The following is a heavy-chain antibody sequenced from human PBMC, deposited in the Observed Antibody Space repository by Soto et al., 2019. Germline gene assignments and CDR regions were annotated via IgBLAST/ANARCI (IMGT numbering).Heavy chain of an antibody. CDR1: GFTVSSNY. CDR2: IYSGGST. J-gene: IGHJ3*02. D-gene: IGHD4-17*01. V-gene: IGHV3-53*01. CDR3: ARGPAPTVTPMRDAFDI. Sequence: EVQLVESGGGLIQPGGSLRLSCAASGFTVSSNYMSCVRQAPGKGLEWVSVIYSGGSTYYADSVKGRFTISRDNSKNTLYLQMNSLRAEDTAVYYCARGPAPTVTPMRDAFDIWGQGTMVTVSS.